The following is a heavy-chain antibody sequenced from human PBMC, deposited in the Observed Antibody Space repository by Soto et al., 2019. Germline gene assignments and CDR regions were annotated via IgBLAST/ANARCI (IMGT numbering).Heavy chain of an antibody. CDR2: IYYSAGT. CDR1: GGSISNSANH. V-gene: IGHV4-31*03. J-gene: IGHJ5*02. CDR3: AKGVRGVPTWFDP. D-gene: IGHD3-10*01. Sequence: QVQLQESGPGLVRPSQTLSLSCTVSGGSISNSANHWSWIRQHPGEGLAWIGYIYYSAGTYYSPSVKGRVTMSIAASKNQFSLRLSSVTAADTAVYYCAKGVRGVPTWFDPWGQGTLVTVSS.